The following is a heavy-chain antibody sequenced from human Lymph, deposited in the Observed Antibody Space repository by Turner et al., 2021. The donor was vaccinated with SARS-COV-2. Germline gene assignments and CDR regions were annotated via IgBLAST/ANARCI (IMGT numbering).Heavy chain of an antibody. Sequence: EVHLVESGGGLVQPGGSLRLSCAASGFLVSRNYMGWVRQAPGKGLEWVSVIYSGGSTYYADSVKGRFTISRDNSKNTLFLQMNSLRAEDTAVYYGARDFREGAFDIWGQGTMVTISS. V-gene: IGHV3-66*01. CDR3: ARDFREGAFDI. J-gene: IGHJ3*02. D-gene: IGHD3-10*01. CDR1: GFLVSRNY. CDR2: IYSGGST.